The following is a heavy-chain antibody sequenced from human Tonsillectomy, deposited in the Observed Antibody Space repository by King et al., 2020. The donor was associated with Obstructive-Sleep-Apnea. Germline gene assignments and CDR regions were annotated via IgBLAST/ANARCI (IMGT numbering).Heavy chain of an antibody. V-gene: IGHV3-33*01. CDR1: GFTFSNYG. D-gene: IGHD3-22*01. J-gene: IGHJ4*02. CDR3: AREGTYYYDSSGYYYGY. CDR2: IWYDGSNK. Sequence: GQLVQSGGGVVQPGRSLRLSCGASGFTFSNYGRHWVRQAPGKGGEWVAVIWYDGSNKYYAGSVKGRFTISRDNSKNTLYLQMNSLRAEDTAVYYCAREGTYYYDSSGYYYGYWGQGTLVTVSS.